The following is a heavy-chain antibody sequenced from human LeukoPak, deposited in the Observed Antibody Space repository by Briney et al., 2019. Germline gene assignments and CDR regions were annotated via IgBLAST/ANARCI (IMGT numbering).Heavy chain of an antibody. J-gene: IGHJ4*02. Sequence: WASVKVSCKASGYTFTGYYMHWVRQAPGQGLEWMGWINPNSGGTNYAQKFQGWVTMTRDTSISTAYMELSGLRSDDTAVYYCARDAYSSSWYRGGELEYWGQGTLVTVSS. CDR1: GYTFTGYY. CDR2: INPNSGGT. D-gene: IGHD6-13*01. V-gene: IGHV1-2*04. CDR3: ARDAYSSSWYRGGELEY.